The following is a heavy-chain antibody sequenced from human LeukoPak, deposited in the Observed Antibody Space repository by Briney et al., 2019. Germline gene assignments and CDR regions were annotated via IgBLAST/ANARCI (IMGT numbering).Heavy chain of an antibody. J-gene: IGHJ4*02. CDR1: GYTFTSNY. V-gene: IGHV1-46*01. CDR3: ARDQEGFDY. Sequence: EASVKVSCKASGYTFTSNYIHWVRQAPGQGLEWMGMIYPRDGSTSYAQKSQGRVTVTRDTSTSTVHMELSGLRSEDTAVYYCARDQEGFDYWGQGTLVTVSS. CDR2: IYPRDGST.